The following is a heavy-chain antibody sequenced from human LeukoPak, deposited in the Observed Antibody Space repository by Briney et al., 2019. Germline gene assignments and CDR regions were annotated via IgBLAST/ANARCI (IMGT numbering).Heavy chain of an antibody. CDR3: AIYVELGIKGYYFDY. Sequence: SETLSLTCTVSGGSISSSSYYWGWIRQPPGKGLEWIGSIYYSGSTYYNPSLKSRVTISVDTSKNQFSLKLSSVTAADTAAYYCAIYVELGIKGYYFDYWGQGTLVTVSS. CDR1: GGSISSSSYY. J-gene: IGHJ4*02. CDR2: IYYSGST. V-gene: IGHV4-39*01. D-gene: IGHD7-27*01.